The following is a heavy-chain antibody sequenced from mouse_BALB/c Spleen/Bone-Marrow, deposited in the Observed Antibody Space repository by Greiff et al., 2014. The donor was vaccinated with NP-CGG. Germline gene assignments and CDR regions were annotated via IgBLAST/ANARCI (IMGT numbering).Heavy chain of an antibody. Sequence: EVQLQQSGAELVKPGASVKLSCTASGFNIKDTYMHWVKQRPEQGLEWIGRIDPANGNTKYDPKFQGKATITAETSSNTAYLQLSSLTSEDTAVYYCARGYYDYVYAMDYWGQGPSVTVSS. J-gene: IGHJ4*01. CDR3: ARGYYDYVYAMDY. V-gene: IGHV14-3*02. D-gene: IGHD2-4*01. CDR1: GFNIKDTY. CDR2: IDPANGNT.